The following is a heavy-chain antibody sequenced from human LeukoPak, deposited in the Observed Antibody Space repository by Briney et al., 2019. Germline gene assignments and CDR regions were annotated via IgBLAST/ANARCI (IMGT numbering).Heavy chain of an antibody. CDR3: ARSPQSSNGYGRYYFDY. CDR1: GFTFSSYA. D-gene: IGHD5-18*01. J-gene: IGHJ4*02. Sequence: GGSLSLSCAASGFTFSSYAMHWVRQAPGKGLEWVAVISYDGSNKYYADSVKGRFTISRDNSKNTLYLQMNSLRAEDTAVYYCARSPQSSNGYGRYYFDYWGQGTLVTVSS. V-gene: IGHV3-30-3*01. CDR2: ISYDGSNK.